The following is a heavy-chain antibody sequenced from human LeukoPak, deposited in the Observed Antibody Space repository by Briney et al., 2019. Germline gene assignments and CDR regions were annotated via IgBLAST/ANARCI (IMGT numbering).Heavy chain of an antibody. CDR2: IYYSGST. Sequence: SETLSLTCTVSGGSIRSYYWSWIRQPPRKGLEWIGYIYYSGSTNYNPSLKSRVTISVDTSKNQFSLKLSSVTAADTAVYYCAGSDFWSGYYNYWGQGTLVTVSS. D-gene: IGHD3-3*01. CDR3: AGSDFWSGYYNY. CDR1: GGSIRSYY. V-gene: IGHV4-59*01. J-gene: IGHJ4*02.